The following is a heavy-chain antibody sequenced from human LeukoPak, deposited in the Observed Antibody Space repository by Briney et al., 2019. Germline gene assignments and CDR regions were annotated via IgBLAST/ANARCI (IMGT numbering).Heavy chain of an antibody. CDR3: ATLNRRAGITIFGVVPPYYFDY. Sequence: ASVKVSCKVSGYTLTELSMHWVRQAPGKGLEWMGGFDPEDGETVYAQKFQGRVTMTEDTSTDTAYMELSSLRSEDTAVYYCATLNRRAGITIFGVVPPYYFDYWGQGTLVTVSS. V-gene: IGHV1-24*01. CDR1: GYTLTELS. D-gene: IGHD3-3*01. CDR2: FDPEDGET. J-gene: IGHJ4*02.